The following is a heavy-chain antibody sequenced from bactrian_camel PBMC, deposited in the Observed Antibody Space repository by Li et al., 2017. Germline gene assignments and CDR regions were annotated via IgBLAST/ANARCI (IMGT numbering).Heavy chain of an antibody. CDR2: IRRDGGET. Sequence: QVQLVESGGGSVQAGGSLRLSCKVSGHSRGSNCVGWYRLPPGRAPAEREGNAAIRRDGGETWYAASVKGRFTISKDSAKNTLYLQMNSLKPEDTANYYCAATSSGSFCYRSDFVYWGQGTQVTVS. J-gene: IGHJ6*01. CDR3: AATSSGSFCYRSDFVY. D-gene: IGHD2*01. CDR1: GHSRGSNC. V-gene: IGHV3S55*01.